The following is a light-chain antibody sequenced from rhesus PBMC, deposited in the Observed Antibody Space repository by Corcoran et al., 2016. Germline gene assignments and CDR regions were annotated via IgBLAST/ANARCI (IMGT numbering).Light chain of an antibody. J-gene: IGKJ1*01. CDR3: QQYNSAPWT. CDR1: QGISSY. V-gene: IGKV1-37*01. Sequence: DIQMTQSPSSLSASVGDTVTITCRASQGISSYLAWYQQKPGKAPKPLIYYASNLESGVPSRFSGSGSGTEFTLTISSLQPEDFATYDCQQYNSAPWTFGQGTKVEIK. CDR2: YAS.